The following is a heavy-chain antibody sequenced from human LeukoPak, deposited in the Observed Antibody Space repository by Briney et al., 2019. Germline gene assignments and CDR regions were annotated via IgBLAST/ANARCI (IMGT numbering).Heavy chain of an antibody. CDR1: GGSINSYY. V-gene: IGHV4-59*01. D-gene: IGHD3-22*01. J-gene: IGHJ4*02. Sequence: PSETLSLTCSVSGGSINSYYWSWIRQPPGKGLEWIGYIQYSGSTSYNPSLESRVTLSVDTSKNQFSLKLRTVTAADTAVYYCAKVSLPSNYASGGYYPFDYWGQGTLVTVSS. CDR3: AKVSLPSNYASGGYYPFDY. CDR2: IQYSGST.